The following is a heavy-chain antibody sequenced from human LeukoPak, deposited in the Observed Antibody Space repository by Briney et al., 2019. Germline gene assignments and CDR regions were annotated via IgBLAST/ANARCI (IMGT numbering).Heavy chain of an antibody. Sequence: GGSLRLSCAASGFTFSSYWMSWVRQAPGKGLEWVANMKQDGSGKYYVDSVKGRFTISRDNAKNSLYLQMNSLRAEDTAVYYCASSHIAVAVSDAFDIWGQGTMVTVSS. CDR1: GFTFSSYW. J-gene: IGHJ3*02. V-gene: IGHV3-7*01. D-gene: IGHD6-19*01. CDR2: MKQDGSGK. CDR3: ASSHIAVAVSDAFDI.